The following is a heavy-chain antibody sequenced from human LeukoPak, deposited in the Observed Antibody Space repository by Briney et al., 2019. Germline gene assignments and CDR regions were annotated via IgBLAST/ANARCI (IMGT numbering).Heavy chain of an antibody. CDR1: GFTFSSYG. V-gene: IGHV3-23*01. CDR2: ISGSGGST. J-gene: IGHJ4*02. CDR3: AKDRSSSGDFDY. Sequence: GGSLRLSCAASGFTFSSYGMSWVRQTPGKGLEWVSAISGSGGSTYYADSVKGRFTISRDNSKNTLYLQMNSLRAEDTAVYYCAKDRSSSGDFDYWGQGTLVTVSS. D-gene: IGHD6-19*01.